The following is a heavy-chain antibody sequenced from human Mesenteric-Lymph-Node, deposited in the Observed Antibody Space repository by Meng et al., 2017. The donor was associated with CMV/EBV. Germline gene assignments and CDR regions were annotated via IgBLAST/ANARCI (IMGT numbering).Heavy chain of an antibody. V-gene: IGHV3-74*01. CDR1: GFTFSSYW. Sequence: GGSLRLSCAASGFTFSSYWMHWVRQAPGKGLVWVSRINRDGSSTSYADSVKGRFTISRDNSKNTLYLQMNSLRTEDTAIYYCGKGSRSTSWYYFDYWGQGTLVTVSS. CDR3: GKGSRSTSWYYFDY. J-gene: IGHJ4*02. CDR2: INRDGSST. D-gene: IGHD6-13*01.